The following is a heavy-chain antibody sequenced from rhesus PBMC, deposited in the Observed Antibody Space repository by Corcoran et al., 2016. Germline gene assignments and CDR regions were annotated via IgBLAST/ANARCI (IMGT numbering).Heavy chain of an antibody. CDR2: VGGSSVST. CDR3: ARHEYRIHYFDY. D-gene: IGHD4-23*01. Sequence: QVQLQESGPELVTPSETLSLTCAVSGGSISSNFWSWTRQPPGKGLEWIVYVGGSSVSTNYHPSRKSRVTSLTDTSKNQFSLKLSSVTAADTAVYYCARHEYRIHYFDYWGQGVLVTVSS. CDR1: GGSISSNF. J-gene: IGHJ4*01. V-gene: IGHV4-165*01.